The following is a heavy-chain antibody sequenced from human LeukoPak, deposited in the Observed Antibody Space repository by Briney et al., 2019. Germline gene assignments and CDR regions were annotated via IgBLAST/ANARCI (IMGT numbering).Heavy chain of an antibody. J-gene: IGHJ4*02. CDR3: ARDHTYYDILTGYYKALRFDY. CDR1: GFTFSSYE. D-gene: IGHD3-9*01. V-gene: IGHV3-48*03. CDR2: ISSSGSTI. Sequence: GGSLRLSCAASGFTFSSYEMNWARQAPGKGLEWVSYISSSGSTIYYADSVKGRFTISRDNAKNSLYLQMNSLRAEDTAVYYCARDHTYYDILTGYYKALRFDYWGQGTLVTVSS.